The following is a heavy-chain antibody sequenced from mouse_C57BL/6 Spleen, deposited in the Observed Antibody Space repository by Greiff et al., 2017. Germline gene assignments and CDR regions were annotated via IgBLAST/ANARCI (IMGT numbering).Heavy chain of an antibody. D-gene: IGHD4-1*01. Sequence: EVKLMESGGGLVKPGGSLKLSCAASGFTFSSYTMSWVRQTPEKRLEWVATISGGGGNTYYPDSVKGRFTISRDNAKNTLYLQMSSLRSEDTALYYCARHGTGTGNFDYWGQGTTLTVSS. CDR2: ISGGGGNT. V-gene: IGHV5-9*01. CDR3: ARHGTGTGNFDY. J-gene: IGHJ2*01. CDR1: GFTFSSYT.